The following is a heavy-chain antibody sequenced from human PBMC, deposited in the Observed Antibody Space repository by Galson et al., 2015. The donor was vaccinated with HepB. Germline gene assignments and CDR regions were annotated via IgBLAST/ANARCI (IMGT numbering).Heavy chain of an antibody. CDR3: AKDQAIAAAGLYYFDY. Sequence: SLRLSCAAFGFTFSNYGMNWVRQAPGKGLEWVSAISGSGGSTYYADSVKGRFTISRDNSKNTLYLQMNSLRAEDTAVYYCAKDQAIAAAGLYYFDYWGQGTLVTVSS. J-gene: IGHJ4*02. V-gene: IGHV3-23*01. CDR1: GFTFSNYG. D-gene: IGHD6-13*01. CDR2: ISGSGGST.